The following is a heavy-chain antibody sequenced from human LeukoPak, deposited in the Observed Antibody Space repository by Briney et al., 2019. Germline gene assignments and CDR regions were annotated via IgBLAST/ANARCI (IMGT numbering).Heavy chain of an antibody. CDR2: IIPIFGTA. D-gene: IGHD6-6*01. Sequence: SVKVSCKASGGTFSSYAISRVRQAPGQGLEWMGGIIPIFGTANYAQKFQGRVTITADESTSTAYMELSSLRSEDTAVYYCARGRDGSSSSPVYYYYYMDVWGRGTTVTVSS. CDR1: GGTFSSYA. V-gene: IGHV1-69*01. J-gene: IGHJ6*03. CDR3: ARGRDGSSSSPVYYYYYMDV.